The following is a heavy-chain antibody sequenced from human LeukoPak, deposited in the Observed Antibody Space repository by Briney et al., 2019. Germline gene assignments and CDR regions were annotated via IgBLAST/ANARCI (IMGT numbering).Heavy chain of an antibody. J-gene: IGHJ4*02. CDR1: GFTFSDYY. D-gene: IGHD3-10*01. V-gene: IGHV3-11*01. CDR3: ARDGGSGNYFIDY. CDR2: ITSGGTK. Sequence: GGSPRLSCAASGFTFSDYYMSWIRQAPGKGLEWVSYITSGGTKYYADSVKGRFTISRDNAKNSLYPQMNSLRAEDTAVYYCARDGGSGNYFIDYWGQGTLVTVSS.